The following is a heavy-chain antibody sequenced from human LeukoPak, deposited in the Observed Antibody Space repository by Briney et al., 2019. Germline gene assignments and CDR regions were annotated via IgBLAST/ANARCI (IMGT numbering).Heavy chain of an antibody. Sequence: GASVTVSCTASVYTFTGYYMHWVRQAPGQGREWMGRINPNSGGTNYAQKFQGRVTMTRDTSISTAYMELSSLRSDDTAVYYCAREQPADNYYGMDVWGQGTTVTVSS. D-gene: IGHD2-2*01. V-gene: IGHV1-2*06. CDR1: VYTFTGYY. CDR3: AREQPADNYYGMDV. CDR2: INPNSGGT. J-gene: IGHJ6*02.